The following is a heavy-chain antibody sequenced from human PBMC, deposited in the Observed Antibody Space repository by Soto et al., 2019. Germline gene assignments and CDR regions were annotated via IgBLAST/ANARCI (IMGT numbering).Heavy chain of an antibody. CDR1: GGSFSGYY. V-gene: IGHV4-34*01. CDR2: INDRGSI. D-gene: IGHD3-9*01. J-gene: IGHJ2*01. Sequence: QVQLQQWGAGPLRPLETLSLTCGVSGGSFSGYYWAWIRQSPGKGLEWIGEINDRGSINYNPSLKSRGSISVDPSKNHYSLNLRSVTAADTAVYYCARESHDILTGPPWVWYFDLWGRGTLVTVSS. CDR3: ARESHDILTGPPWVWYFDL.